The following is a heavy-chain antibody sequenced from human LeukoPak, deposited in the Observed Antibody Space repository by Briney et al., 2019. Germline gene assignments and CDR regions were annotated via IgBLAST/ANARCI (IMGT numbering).Heavy chain of an antibody. Sequence: GSLRLSCTASGFTFSSYSMNWVRQAPGKGLEWVSYISSSGSTIYYADSVKGRFTISRDNAKNSLYLQMNSLRAEDTAVYYCASSGWLRGYFDYWGQGTLVTVSS. CDR3: ASSGWLRGYFDY. D-gene: IGHD6-19*01. CDR1: GFTFSSYS. J-gene: IGHJ4*02. V-gene: IGHV3-48*04. CDR2: ISSSGSTI.